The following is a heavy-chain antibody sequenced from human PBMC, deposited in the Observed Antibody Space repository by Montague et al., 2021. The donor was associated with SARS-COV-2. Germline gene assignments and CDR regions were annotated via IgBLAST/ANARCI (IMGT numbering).Heavy chain of an antibody. V-gene: IGHV4-38-2*02. Sequence: SETLSLTCTVSGGSISSGYYWGWIRQPPGEGLEWIGSIYHSGSTYYNPSLKSRVTISVDTSRNQFSLKLISVTAADTAVYYCARVRSITMIVVVITPMGWFDPWGQGTLVTVSS. J-gene: IGHJ5*02. CDR3: ARVRSITMIVVVITPMGWFDP. CDR2: IYHSGST. D-gene: IGHD3-22*01. CDR1: GGSISSGYY.